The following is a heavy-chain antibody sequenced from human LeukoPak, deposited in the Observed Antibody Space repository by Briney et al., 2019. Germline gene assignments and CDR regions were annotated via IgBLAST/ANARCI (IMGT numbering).Heavy chain of an antibody. CDR3: AGEYYYDSSGYQRLIDY. V-gene: IGHV4-34*01. CDR2: INHSGSS. Sequence: PSETLSLTCAVYGGSFSGYYWSWIRQPPGKGLEWIGEINHSGSSNYNPSLKSRVTMSVDTSKNQFSLNVTSVTAADTAVYYCAGEYYYDSSGYQRLIDYWGQGTLVTVSS. D-gene: IGHD3-22*01. J-gene: IGHJ4*02. CDR1: GGSFSGYY.